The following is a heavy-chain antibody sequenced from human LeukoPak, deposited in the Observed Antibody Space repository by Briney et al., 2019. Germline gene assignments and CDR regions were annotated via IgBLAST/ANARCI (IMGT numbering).Heavy chain of an antibody. Sequence: SVNVSCKASGGTFNSSGISWVRQAPGQGLEWMGGIISFFGAAHYIQKFQGRLTITADESTSTAYMELSSLRSEDTAVYYCARVHCSSTSCLTYFDLWGRGTLVTVSS. V-gene: IGHV1-69*13. CDR1: GGTFNSSG. D-gene: IGHD2-2*01. CDR3: ARVHCSSTSCLTYFDL. CDR2: IISFFGAA. J-gene: IGHJ2*01.